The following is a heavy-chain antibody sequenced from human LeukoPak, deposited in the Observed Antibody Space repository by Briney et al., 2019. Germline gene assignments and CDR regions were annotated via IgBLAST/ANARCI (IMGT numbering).Heavy chain of an antibody. Sequence: ASVKVSCKASGYTFPGHGISWGREAPGQGLGWMGWVSAYNGNTNYAQTLQGRVTMTTDTSTRTAYMELRSLKSDDTAVYYCARDVGGGYDLVPLDYWGQGTLVTVSS. CDR1: GYTFPGHG. D-gene: IGHD5-12*01. CDR2: VSAYNGNT. J-gene: IGHJ4*02. CDR3: ARDVGGGYDLVPLDY. V-gene: IGHV1-18*01.